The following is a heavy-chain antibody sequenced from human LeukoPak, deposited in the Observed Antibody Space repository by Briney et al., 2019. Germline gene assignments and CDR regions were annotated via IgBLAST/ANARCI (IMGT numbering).Heavy chain of an antibody. CDR3: ASLDYYYYYGMDV. CDR2: ISSSGSTI. V-gene: IGHV3-48*03. CDR1: GFTFSSYE. Sequence: GGSLRLSCAASGFTFSSYEMNWVRQAPGKGLEWVSYISSSGSTIYYADSVKGRFTISRDNAKNSLYLQMNSLRAEDTAVYYCASLDYYYYYGMDVWGQVTTVTVSS. J-gene: IGHJ6*02.